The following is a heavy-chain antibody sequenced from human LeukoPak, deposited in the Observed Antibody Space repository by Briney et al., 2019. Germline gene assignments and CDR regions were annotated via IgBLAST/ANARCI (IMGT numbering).Heavy chain of an antibody. D-gene: IGHD1-26*01. CDR3: ARDQYYDAFDI. CDR1: GGSTSSSYY. V-gene: IGHV4-61*01. J-gene: IGHJ3*02. Sequence: PSETLSLTCTVSGGSTSSSYYWSWIRQPPGKGLEWIGFIYYTGNTNYNPSLKSRVTISVDTSKNQVSLKLRSVTAADTAVYYCARDQYYDAFDIWGQGTVVIVSS. CDR2: IYYTGNT.